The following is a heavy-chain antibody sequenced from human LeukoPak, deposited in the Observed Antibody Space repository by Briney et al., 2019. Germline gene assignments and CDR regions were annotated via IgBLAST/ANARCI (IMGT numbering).Heavy chain of an antibody. V-gene: IGHV1-69*13. CDR1: GGTFSSYA. J-gene: IGHJ4*02. D-gene: IGHD6-19*01. CDR3: ARSFLRAVAGLPHY. Sequence: ASVKVSCKASGGTFSSYAISWVRQAPGQGLEWMGGIIPIFGTANYAQKFQGRVTITADESTSTAYMELSSLRSEDTAVYYCARSFLRAVAGLPHYWGQGTLVTVSS. CDR2: IIPIFGTA.